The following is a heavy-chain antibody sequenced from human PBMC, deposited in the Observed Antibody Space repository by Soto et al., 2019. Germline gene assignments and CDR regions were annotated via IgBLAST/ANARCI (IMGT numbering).Heavy chain of an antibody. J-gene: IGHJ4*02. V-gene: IGHV3-73*01. CDR3: TRHWAYCGGDCYSDYFDY. CDR1: GFTFSGSA. CDR2: IRSKANSYAT. D-gene: IGHD2-21*02. Sequence: PGGSLRLSCAASGFTFSGSAMHWVRQASGKGLEWVGRIRSKANSYATAYAASVKGRFTISRDDSKNTAYLQMNSLKTEDTAVYYCTRHWAYCGGDCYSDYFDYWGQGTLVTVSS.